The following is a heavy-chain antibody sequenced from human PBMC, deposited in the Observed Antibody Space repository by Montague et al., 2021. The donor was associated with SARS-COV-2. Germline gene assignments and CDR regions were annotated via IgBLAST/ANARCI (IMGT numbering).Heavy chain of an antibody. Sequence: PALVKPTQTPTLTCTFSGFSLRTSGMCVSWIRQPPGKALEWLALIDWDDDKYYSTSLKTRLTISKDTSKNQVVLTMTNMDPVDTATYYCARTYYDILPNLYYFDYWGQGTLVTVSS. CDR2: IDWDDDK. CDR3: ARTYYDILPNLYYFDY. J-gene: IGHJ4*02. V-gene: IGHV2-70*01. D-gene: IGHD3-9*01. CDR1: GFSLRTSGMC.